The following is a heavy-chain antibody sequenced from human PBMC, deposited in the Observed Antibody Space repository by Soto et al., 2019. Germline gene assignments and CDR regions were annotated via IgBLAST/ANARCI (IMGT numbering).Heavy chain of an antibody. V-gene: IGHV1-69*01. D-gene: IGHD6-19*01. J-gene: IGHJ5*02. Sequence: QVQLVQSGAEVKKPGSSVKVSCKASGGTFSSYAISWVRQAPGQGLEWMGGIIPIFGTANYAQKFQGRVTITACEWTSTSYMELSSLRSEDTAVYYCARDISPQWLVGRDIWFDPWGKGTLVTVSS. CDR3: ARDISPQWLVGRDIWFDP. CDR2: IIPIFGTA. CDR1: GGTFSSYA.